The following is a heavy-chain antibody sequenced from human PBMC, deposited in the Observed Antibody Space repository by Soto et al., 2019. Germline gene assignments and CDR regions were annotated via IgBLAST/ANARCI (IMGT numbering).Heavy chain of an antibody. J-gene: IGHJ6*02. Sequence: PGGSLRLSCAASGFSFSDYYMSWIRQAPGKGLEWVGFIRSKAYGGTTEYAASVKGRFTISRDDSKSIAYLQMNSLKTEDTAVYYCTRAPHRFLEPDYYYYYGMDVWGQGTTVTVSS. CDR1: GFSFSDYY. CDR2: IRSKAYGGTT. D-gene: IGHD3-3*01. V-gene: IGHV3-49*03. CDR3: TRAPHRFLEPDYYYYYGMDV.